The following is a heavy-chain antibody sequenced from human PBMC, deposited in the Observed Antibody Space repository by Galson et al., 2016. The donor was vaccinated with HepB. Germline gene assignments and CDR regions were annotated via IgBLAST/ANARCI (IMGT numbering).Heavy chain of an antibody. D-gene: IGHD1-7*01. CDR2: VYHSGVT. CDR1: GDSISNNSW. V-gene: IGHV4-4*02. Sequence: SETLSLTCGVSGDSISNNSWWSWVRQPPGKGLEWIGEVYHSGVTNVNPSLTSLKNRVTISVDKSTTHFSLKINSVTSADTAVYFCARTRGNYALGHFDYWGQGALVTVSS. CDR3: ARTRGNYALGHFDY. J-gene: IGHJ4*02.